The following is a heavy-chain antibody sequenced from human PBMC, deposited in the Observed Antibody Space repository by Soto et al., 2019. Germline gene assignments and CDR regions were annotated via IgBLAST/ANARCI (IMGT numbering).Heavy chain of an antibody. CDR3: AKDAAGSFHFHGLAV. V-gene: IGHV3-30-3*01. D-gene: IGHD3-3*02. CDR2: ISYDGSNK. Sequence: GGSLRLSCAASGCTFSSYAMHWVRQAPGKGLEWVAVISYDGSNKYYADSVKGRFTISRDNSKNTLYLQMTSLRVGDTAVYYCAKDAAGSFHFHGLAVWGRGTTVTVSS. J-gene: IGHJ6*02. CDR1: GCTFSSYA.